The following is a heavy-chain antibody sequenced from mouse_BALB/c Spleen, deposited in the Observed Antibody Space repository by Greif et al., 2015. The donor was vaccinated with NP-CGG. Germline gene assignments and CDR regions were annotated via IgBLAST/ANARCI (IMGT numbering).Heavy chain of an antibody. CDR2: IYPGDGDT. D-gene: IGHD1-1*01. V-gene: IGHV1-80*01. Sequence: VKLMESGAELVRPGSSVKISCKASGYAFSSYWMNWVKQRPGQGLEWIGQIYPGDGDTNYNGKFKGKATLTADKSSSTAYMQLSSLTSEDPAVYFCARAEDYGSSFDVWGAGTTVTVSS. CDR1: GYAFSSYW. J-gene: IGHJ1*01. CDR3: ARAEDYGSSFDV.